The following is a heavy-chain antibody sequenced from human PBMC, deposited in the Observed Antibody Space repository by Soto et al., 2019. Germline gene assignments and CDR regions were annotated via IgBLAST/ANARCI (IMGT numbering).Heavy chain of an antibody. D-gene: IGHD3-10*01. Sequence: PSETLSLTCSVSGGSVSSGAYYWSWIRQHPGKGLEWIGYIYYSGSTNYNPSLKSRGTISVDTPKNQFSLKLSSVTAADPAVYYCARGGPPMVRGGLIFDYWGQGALVTVSS. V-gene: IGHV4-61*08. J-gene: IGHJ4*02. CDR1: GGSVSSGAYY. CDR3: ARGGPPMVRGGLIFDY. CDR2: IYYSGST.